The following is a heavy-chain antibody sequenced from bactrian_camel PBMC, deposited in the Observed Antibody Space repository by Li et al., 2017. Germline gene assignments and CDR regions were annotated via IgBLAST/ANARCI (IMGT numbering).Heavy chain of an antibody. D-gene: IGHD2*01. J-gene: IGHJ7*01. CDR2: IYDDGSES. Sequence: HVQLAESGGGSVQPGGSLRLTCTAATYSNYCMGWFRQAPGKEREGLAVIYDDGSESVTDSVKGRFALSIDHAKATLYLQMNSLKPEDSAMYYCAADFNVRGSCRLWYVGMDYWGQGTQVTVS. CDR1: TYSNYC. V-gene: IGHV3S6*01.